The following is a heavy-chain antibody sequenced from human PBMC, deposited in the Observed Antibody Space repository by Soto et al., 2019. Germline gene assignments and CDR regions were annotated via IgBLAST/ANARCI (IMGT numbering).Heavy chain of an antibody. CDR2: ISAYNGNT. D-gene: IGHD3-22*01. CDR1: GYTFTSYG. J-gene: IGHJ5*02. Sequence: QVQLVQSGAEVKKPGASVKVSCKASGYTFTSYGISWVRQAPGQGLEWMGWISAYNGNTNYAQKLQGRVTMTTDTSTSAAYMELRSMRSDDQAVYYCARDCYDSSGYSIWFDPWGQGTLVTVSS. CDR3: ARDCYDSSGYSIWFDP. V-gene: IGHV1-18*01.